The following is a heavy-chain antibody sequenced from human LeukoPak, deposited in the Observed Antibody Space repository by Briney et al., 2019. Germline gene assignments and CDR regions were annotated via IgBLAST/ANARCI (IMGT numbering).Heavy chain of an antibody. V-gene: IGHV4-4*02. CDR2: INHSGTT. CDR3: ASRLIVRGYYFDN. D-gene: IGHD3-10*01. Sequence: PSETLSLTCTVSGGSISSNNWWSWVRQAPGKGLEWIGEINHSGTTNYNPSLKSRVTTSVNKSKNQFSLKLSSVTAADTAVYYCASRLIVRGYYFDNWGQGTLVTVSS. J-gene: IGHJ4*02. CDR1: GGSISSNNW.